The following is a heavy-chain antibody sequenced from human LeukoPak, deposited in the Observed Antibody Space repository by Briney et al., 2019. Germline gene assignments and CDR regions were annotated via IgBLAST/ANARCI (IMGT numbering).Heavy chain of an antibody. Sequence: GGTLRLSCATSGFTFSSYPVSWVRQAPGRGLEWVSVISGHSGATYYADSVKGRFNISRDNSKNTLYLQMNSLRAEDTAVYYCAKGGYKYDSSGHNYLDYWGQGTLVTVSS. CDR1: GFTFSSYP. V-gene: IGHV3-23*01. CDR3: AKGGYKYDSSGHNYLDY. J-gene: IGHJ4*02. CDR2: ISGHSGAT. D-gene: IGHD3-22*01.